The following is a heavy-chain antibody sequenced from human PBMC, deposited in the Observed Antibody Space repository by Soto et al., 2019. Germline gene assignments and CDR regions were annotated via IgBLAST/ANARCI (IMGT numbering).Heavy chain of an antibody. Sequence: SETLSLTCTVSVVSISSGNWWTWVRQSPRKGLEYIGEIFHDGTANYFPSFERRVAMSVDKSKNQFSLKLTSVTAADAAIYYCARLVYDTSLDYLYFDFLGQGAQVTVSS. CDR1: VVSISSGNW. CDR2: IFHDGTA. J-gene: IGHJ4*02. D-gene: IGHD3-16*01. CDR3: ARLVYDTSLDYLYFDF. V-gene: IGHV4-4*02.